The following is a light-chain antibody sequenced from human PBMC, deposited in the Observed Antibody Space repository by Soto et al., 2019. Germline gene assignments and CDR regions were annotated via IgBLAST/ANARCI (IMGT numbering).Light chain of an antibody. CDR2: DVS. V-gene: IGKV3-11*01. CDR3: QQRSDWPWT. J-gene: IGKJ1*01. CDR1: QSVSNNY. Sequence: EIVLTQSPGTLSLSPGERATLSGRASQSVSNNYLAWYQQKPGQAPRLLVYDVSNRATGIPARFSGGGSGTDFTLTISNLEPEDFAVYYCQQRSDWPWTFGQGTKVDIK.